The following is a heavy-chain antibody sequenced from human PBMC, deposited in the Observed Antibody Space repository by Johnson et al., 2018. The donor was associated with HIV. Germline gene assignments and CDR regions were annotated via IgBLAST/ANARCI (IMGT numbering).Heavy chain of an antibody. D-gene: IGHD3-22*01. J-gene: IGHJ3*02. CDR2: INHDGSEK. CDR1: GFTLSNYW. CDR3: ARLIAVVIDGFDI. V-gene: IGHV3-7*05. Sequence: VQLVESGGGVVQPGRSLRLSCAASGFTLSNYWMSWVRQAPGKGLEWVANINHDGSEKYFVDSVKGRFTISRDNAKNSLYLQMNTLRAEDTAVYYCARLIAVVIDGFDIWGQGTMVTVSA.